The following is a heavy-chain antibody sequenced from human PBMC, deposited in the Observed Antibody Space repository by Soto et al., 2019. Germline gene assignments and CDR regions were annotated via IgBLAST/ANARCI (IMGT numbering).Heavy chain of an antibody. CDR2: ISSSGTGI. CDR3: ARAYSDAFDI. CDR1: GFTFRDYY. J-gene: IGHJ3*02. D-gene: IGHD2-21*01. Sequence: XESLRLSCAASGFTFRDYYMTWIRQAPGKGLEWVSYISSSGTGIYYADSVKGRFTISRDNAKNSLYLQMSSLRAEDTAVYYCARAYSDAFDIWGQGTMVTVSS. V-gene: IGHV3-11*01.